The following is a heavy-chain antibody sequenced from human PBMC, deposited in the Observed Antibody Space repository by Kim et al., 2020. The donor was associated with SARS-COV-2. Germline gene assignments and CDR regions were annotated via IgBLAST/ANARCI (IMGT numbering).Heavy chain of an antibody. CDR1: GYTFASKA. D-gene: IGHD1-7*01. J-gene: IGHJ6*03. CDR2: INADNGNT. Sequence: ASVKVSCKASGYTFASKAIHWVRQAPGQGLEWMGWINADNGNTKYSQKFQGRVIITRDTSANTTYMELSSLGSEDTAVYYCARVGTRGYYYYFIDVWGKG. CDR3: ARVGTRGYYYYFIDV. V-gene: IGHV1-3*01.